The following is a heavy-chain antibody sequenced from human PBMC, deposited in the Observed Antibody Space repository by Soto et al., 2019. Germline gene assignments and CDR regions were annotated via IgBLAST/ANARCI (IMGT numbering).Heavy chain of an antibody. V-gene: IGHV3-74*01. CDR3: ARRPRTYSSGPLGV. CDR2: INSDGSST. D-gene: IGHD6-19*01. CDR1: GFTFSSYW. J-gene: IGHJ6*02. Sequence: EVQLVESGGGLVQPGGSLRLSCAASGFTFSSYWMHWVRQAPGKGLVWVSRINSDGSSTSYADSVKGRFTISRDNAKNTLYLQMNRLRAEDTAVYYCARRPRTYSSGPLGVWGQGTTVTVSS.